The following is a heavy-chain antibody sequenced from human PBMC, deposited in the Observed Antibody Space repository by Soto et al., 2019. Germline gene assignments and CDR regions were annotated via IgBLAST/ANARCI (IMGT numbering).Heavy chain of an antibody. D-gene: IGHD2-15*01. V-gene: IGHV3-23*01. CDR3: ATRSGPGYCTGGTCYDAFDT. CDR1: GFTFSSNG. Sequence: EVQLLESGGGLVQPGESLRLSCAASGFTFSSNGMTWLRQAPGKGLEWLSSISGNGDTTYYADSVKGRFTVSRDNSKSTLYVQMNSLRVEDTAVYYCATRSGPGYCTGGTCYDAFDTWGQGTMVTVSS. CDR2: ISGNGDTT. J-gene: IGHJ3*02.